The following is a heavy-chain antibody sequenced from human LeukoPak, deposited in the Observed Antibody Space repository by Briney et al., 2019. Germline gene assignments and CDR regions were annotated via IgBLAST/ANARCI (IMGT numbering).Heavy chain of an antibody. CDR3: ARGITMVRESSNNWNDP. J-gene: IGHJ5*02. D-gene: IGHD3-10*01. CDR1: GFTFSSYS. Sequence: GGSLRLSCAASGFTFSSYSMNWVRQAPGKGLEWVSSISSSSYIYYADSVKGRFTISRDNAKNSLYLQMNSLRSEDTAVYYCARGITMVRESSNNWNDPWGQGTLVTVSS. V-gene: IGHV3-21*04. CDR2: ISSSSYI.